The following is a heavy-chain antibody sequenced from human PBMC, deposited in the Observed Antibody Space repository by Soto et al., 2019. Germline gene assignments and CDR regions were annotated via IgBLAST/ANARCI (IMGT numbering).Heavy chain of an antibody. J-gene: IGHJ4*02. V-gene: IGHV4-39*02. Sequence: QLQLQESGPGLVKPSETLSLTCSVSGGSISSTGHYWGWIRQPPGKGLEWIGNIYYAGSPYYNPSLKPRVTLPVDTSKNHLSLALTSVTAADTAVYHCASLMGVVTVDYWGQGALVTVSS. CDR1: GGSISSTGHY. D-gene: IGHD2-21*02. CDR2: IYYAGSP. CDR3: ASLMGVVTVDY.